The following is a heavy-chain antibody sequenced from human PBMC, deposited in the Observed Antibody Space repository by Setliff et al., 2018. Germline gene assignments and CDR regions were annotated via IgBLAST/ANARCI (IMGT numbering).Heavy chain of an antibody. Sequence: ASVKVSCKASGYTFTGYYMHWVRQAPGQGLEWMGWINPNSGGTNYAQKFQGRATMTRDTSISTAYMELSRLRSDDTAVYYCAKARLYYYGSGSYGYYYYMDVWGKGTTVTVSS. D-gene: IGHD3-10*01. V-gene: IGHV1-2*02. J-gene: IGHJ6*03. CDR3: AKARLYYYGSGSYGYYYYMDV. CDR1: GYTFTGYY. CDR2: INPNSGGT.